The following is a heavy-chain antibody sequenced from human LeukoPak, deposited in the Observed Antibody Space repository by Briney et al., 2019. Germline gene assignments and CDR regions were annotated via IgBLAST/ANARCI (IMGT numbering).Heavy chain of an antibody. J-gene: IGHJ4*02. D-gene: IGHD3-22*01. Sequence: GGSLRLSCAASGFTFSSYAMHWVRQAPGKGLEWVAVISYDGSNKYYADSVKGRFTISRDNSKNTLYLQMNSLRAEDTAVYYCARGSYYYDSSGYYYFDYWGQGTLVTVSS. CDR2: ISYDGSNK. V-gene: IGHV3-30*04. CDR3: ARGSYYYDSSGYYYFDY. CDR1: GFTFSSYA.